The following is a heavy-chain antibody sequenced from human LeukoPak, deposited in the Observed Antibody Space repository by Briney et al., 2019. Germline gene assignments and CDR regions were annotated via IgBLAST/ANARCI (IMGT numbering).Heavy chain of an antibody. D-gene: IGHD6-6*01. CDR1: GDSVSSKNGA. V-gene: IGHV6-1*01. J-gene: IGHJ4*02. CDR2: TYYRSKWYN. CDR3: ARDPDSSSEWGPFDY. Sequence: SQTLSLTCAISGDSVSSKNGAWNWIRQSPSRGLEWLGRTYYRSKWYNDYAEFIQGRITINPDTSKNQFSLQLNSVTPEDTAVYYCARDPDSSSEWGPFDYWGQGTLVPSPQ.